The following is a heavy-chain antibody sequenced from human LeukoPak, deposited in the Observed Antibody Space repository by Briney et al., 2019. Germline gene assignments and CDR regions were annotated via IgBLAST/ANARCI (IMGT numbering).Heavy chain of an antibody. V-gene: IGHV1-69*13. J-gene: IGHJ6*03. CDR1: GYTFTGYY. CDR3: ARGTRGVINYYYYYYMDV. Sequence: GASVKVSCKASGYTFTGYYMHWVRQAPGQGLEWMGGIIPIFGTANYAQKFQGRVTITADESTSTAYMELSSLRSEDTAVYYCARGTRGVINYYYYYYMDVWGKGTTVTISS. D-gene: IGHD3-10*01. CDR2: IIPIFGTA.